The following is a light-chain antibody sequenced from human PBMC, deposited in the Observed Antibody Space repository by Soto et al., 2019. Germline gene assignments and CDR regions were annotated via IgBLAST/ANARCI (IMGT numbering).Light chain of an antibody. V-gene: IGLV2-23*02. CDR3: SSYAVSNTFV. J-gene: IGLJ2*01. CDR2: GDN. CDR1: SSDVGNYNL. Sequence: QSALTQPASVSGSPGRSIAIPCTGSSSDVGNYNLVSWYQQHPGKAPKLMIYGDNKRPSGVSDRFSGSKSGNTASLTISGLQAEDEADYYCSSYAVSNTFVFGGGTKLTVL.